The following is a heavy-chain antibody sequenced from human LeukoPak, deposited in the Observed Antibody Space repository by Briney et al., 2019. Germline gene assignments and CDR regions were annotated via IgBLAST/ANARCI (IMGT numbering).Heavy chain of an antibody. CDR2: IYYSGST. CDR1: GNSISSYY. CDR3: ARETSQKGAHYMDV. D-gene: IGHD3-16*01. Sequence: SETLSLTCTVSGNSISSYYWSWIRQPPGKGLEWIGYIYYSGSTNYNPSLKSRVTISVDTSKNQFSLKLSSVTAADTAVYYCARETSQKGAHYMDVWGKGTTVTISS. J-gene: IGHJ6*03. V-gene: IGHV4-59*01.